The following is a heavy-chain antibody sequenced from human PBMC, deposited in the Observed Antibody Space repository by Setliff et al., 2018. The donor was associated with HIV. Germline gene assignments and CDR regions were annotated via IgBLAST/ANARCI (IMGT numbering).Heavy chain of an antibody. Sequence: SETLSLTCTVSGGPISSSNYYWSWIRQPPGKGLEWIGTIYYGGSTYYNAALKSRGSISADTSKNQLSLKVNSVTVADTAVYYCATLRSGWYNWFDPWGQGTLVTVSS. CDR2: IYYGGST. CDR1: GGPISSSNYY. D-gene: IGHD6-19*01. V-gene: IGHV4-39*07. J-gene: IGHJ5*02. CDR3: ATLRSGWYNWFDP.